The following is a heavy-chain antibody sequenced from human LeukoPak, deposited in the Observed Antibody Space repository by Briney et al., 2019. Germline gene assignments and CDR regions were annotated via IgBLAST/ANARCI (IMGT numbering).Heavy chain of an antibody. CDR2: INPNSGGT. Sequence: ASVKVSCKASGYTFTGYYMHWVRQAPGQGLEWMGWINPNSGGTNYAQKFQGRVTMTRDTSISTAYMELSRLRSDDAAVYYCARVDLWFGELTVDYWGQGTLVTVSS. CDR1: GYTFTGYY. CDR3: ARVDLWFGELTVDY. D-gene: IGHD3-10*01. V-gene: IGHV1-2*02. J-gene: IGHJ4*02.